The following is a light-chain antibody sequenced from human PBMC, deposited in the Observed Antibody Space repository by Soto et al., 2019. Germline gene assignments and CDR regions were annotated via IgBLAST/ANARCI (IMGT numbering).Light chain of an antibody. J-gene: IGKJ4*01. V-gene: IGKV3-11*01. CDR2: DAS. CDR1: RSVSNY. CDR3: LQRNSWLS. Sequence: EIVLTQSPATLSLSPGERATLSCRASRSVSNYLAWYQQKPGQPPRLLIYDASNRATGIPARFSGSGSGTDFTLTISSLEPEDFAVYYCLQRNSWLSFGGGTKVEIK.